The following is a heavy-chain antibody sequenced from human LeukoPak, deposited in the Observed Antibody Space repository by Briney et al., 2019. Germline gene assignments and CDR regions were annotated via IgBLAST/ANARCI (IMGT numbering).Heavy chain of an antibody. V-gene: IGHV3-30-3*01. J-gene: IGHJ3*02. CDR2: ISYDGSNK. CDR1: GFTFSSYA. D-gene: IGHD5-12*01. Sequence: GGSLRLSCAASGFTFSSYAMHWVRQAPGKGLEWVAVISYDGSNKYYADSVEGRFTISRDNSKNTLYLQMNSLRAEDTAVYYCARVNTAYSGYDEPRAFDIWGQGTMVTVSS. CDR3: ARVNTAYSGYDEPRAFDI.